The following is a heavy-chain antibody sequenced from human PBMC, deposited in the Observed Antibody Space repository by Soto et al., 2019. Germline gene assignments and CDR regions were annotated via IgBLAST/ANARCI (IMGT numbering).Heavy chain of an antibody. V-gene: IGHV2-5*02. CDR3: SHRRGMIMDV. CDR1: GFSLITGGVS. D-gene: IGHD3-16*01. J-gene: IGHJ6*02. CDR2: ISGDDEK. Sequence: QITLKESGPTQVKPTQTLTLTCTFSGFSLITGGVSVPWIRQPPGKALEWLPLISGDDEKRYSPSLKSRLTITKDTTKNQVVFTRTNMDPRDTATYYCSHRRGMIMDVWGQGATVTVSS.